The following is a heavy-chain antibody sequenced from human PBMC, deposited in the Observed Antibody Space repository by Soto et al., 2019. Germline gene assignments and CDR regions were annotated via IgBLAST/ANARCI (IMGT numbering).Heavy chain of an antibody. Sequence: SETLSLTWAVYGGSFSGYYWSWIRQPPGKGLEWIGEINQSGSTNYNPSLKSRVTISVDTSKNQFSLKLSCVTAADTAVYYCARGRVTMGRGLIRHYLENWCQGTLETVSS. CDR3: ARGRVTMGRGLIRHYLEN. J-gene: IGHJ4*02. V-gene: IGHV4-34*01. D-gene: IGHD3-10*01. CDR1: GGSFSGYY. CDR2: INQSGST.